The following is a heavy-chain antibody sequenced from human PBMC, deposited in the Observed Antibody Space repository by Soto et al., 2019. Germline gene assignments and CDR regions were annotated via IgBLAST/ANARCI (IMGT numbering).Heavy chain of an antibody. V-gene: IGHV3-74*01. Sequence: LRLSCAASGFTFSNYWMHWVRQAPGKGLVWVSHINSDGSITNHADSVKGRFTTSRDNAKNTLYLQMSSLRAEDTAVYYCARGVTAAGTGNWFDPWGQGTLVTVSS. CDR1: GFTFSNYW. J-gene: IGHJ5*02. D-gene: IGHD6-13*01. CDR3: ARGVTAAGTGNWFDP. CDR2: INSDGSIT.